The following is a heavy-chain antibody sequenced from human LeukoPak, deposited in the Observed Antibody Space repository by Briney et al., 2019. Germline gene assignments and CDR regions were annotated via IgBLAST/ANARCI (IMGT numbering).Heavy chain of an antibody. CDR1: GFTFNNYG. CDR2: IKQDGSEK. V-gene: IGHV3-7*03. J-gene: IGHJ4*02. Sequence: PGGSLRLSCAASGFTFNNYGMGWVRQAPGKGLEWVANIKQDGSEKNYVDSVKGRFTISRDNTKNSLYLQMNSLRAEDTAVFYCARDQYDSWSRRGNFDSWGQGTLVIVSS. CDR3: ARDQYDSWSRRGNFDS. D-gene: IGHD3-3*01.